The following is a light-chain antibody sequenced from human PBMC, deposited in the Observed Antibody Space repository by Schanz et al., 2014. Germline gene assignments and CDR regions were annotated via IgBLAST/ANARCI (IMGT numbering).Light chain of an antibody. V-gene: IGLV2-23*01. J-gene: IGLJ2*01. CDR1: SSDVGGYNY. Sequence: QSALTQPASVSGSPGQSITISCTGTSSDVGGYNYVSWYQQYPGKAPKLMIYEGSKRPSGVSNRFSGSKSDNTASLTISGLQPEDEADYYCCSYAGFNTVIFGGGTKLTVL. CDR3: CSYAGFNTVI. CDR2: EGS.